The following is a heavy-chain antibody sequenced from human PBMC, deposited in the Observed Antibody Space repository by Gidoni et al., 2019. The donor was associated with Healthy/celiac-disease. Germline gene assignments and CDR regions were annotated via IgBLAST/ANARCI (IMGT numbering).Heavy chain of an antibody. Sequence: QVQLQQWGAGLLKPSETLSLTCAVYGGSFSGYYWSWIRQPPGKGLEWIGEINHSGSTHYNPSLKSRVTISVDTSKNQFSLKLSSVTAADTAVYYCARGRKSYSYGTPIFDYWGQGTLVTVSS. CDR3: ARGRKSYSYGTPIFDY. J-gene: IGHJ4*02. CDR1: GGSFSGYY. D-gene: IGHD5-18*01. V-gene: IGHV4-34*01. CDR2: INHSGST.